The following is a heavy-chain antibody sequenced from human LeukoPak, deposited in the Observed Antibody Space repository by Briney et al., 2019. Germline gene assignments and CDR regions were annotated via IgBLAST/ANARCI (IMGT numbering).Heavy chain of an antibody. CDR2: ISYDGSNK. CDR3: ARDSRYYYDSSGPIDY. Sequence: GSLRLSCAASGFTFSSYAMHWVRQAPGKGLEWVAVISYDGSNKYYADSVKGRFTISRDNSKNTLYLQMNSLRAEDTAVYYCARDSRYYYDSSGPIDYWGQGTLVTVSS. J-gene: IGHJ4*02. CDR1: GFTFSSYA. D-gene: IGHD3-22*01. V-gene: IGHV3-30-3*01.